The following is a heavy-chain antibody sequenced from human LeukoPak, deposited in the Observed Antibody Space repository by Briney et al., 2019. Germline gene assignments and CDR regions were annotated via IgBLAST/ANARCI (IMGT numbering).Heavy chain of an antibody. Sequence: ASVKVSCKASGYTFTGYYMHWVRQAPGQGLEWMRWINPNSGGTNYAQKFQGRVTMTTDTSTSTAYMELRSLRSDDTAVYYCARGLDLIDYWGQGTLVTVSS. J-gene: IGHJ4*02. CDR2: INPNSGGT. CDR3: ARGLDLIDY. V-gene: IGHV1-2*02. CDR1: GYTFTGYY.